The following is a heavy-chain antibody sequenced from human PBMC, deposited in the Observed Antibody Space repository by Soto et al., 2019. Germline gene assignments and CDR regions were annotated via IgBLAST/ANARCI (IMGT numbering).Heavy chain of an antibody. J-gene: IGHJ4*02. D-gene: IGHD3-3*01. CDR2: IYYSGST. V-gene: IGHV4-30-4*01. CDR3: ERYVFSGFRRFAF. CDR1: GGSISSGDYY. Sequence: PSETLSLTCTVSGGSISSGDYYWSWIRQPPGKGLEWIGYIYYSGSTNYNPSLKSRVTISVDTSKNQFSLKLSSVTAGETAFFYCERYVFSGFRRFAFWGQGTLVTVSS.